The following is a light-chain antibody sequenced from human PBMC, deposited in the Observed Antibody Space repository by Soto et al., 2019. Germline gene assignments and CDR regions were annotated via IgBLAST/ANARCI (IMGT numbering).Light chain of an antibody. CDR1: QSVSSN. CDR2: GAS. J-gene: IGKJ4*01. CDR3: QQYNNWPLT. V-gene: IGKV3-15*01. Sequence: EIVMTQSPATLSVSPGERATLSCRASQSVSSNLAWYQQKPGQAPRLLIYGASTRATGIPARFSGSGSGTEFTLTISSLQSEDFAVYYCQQYNNWPLTFGGGTKVESN.